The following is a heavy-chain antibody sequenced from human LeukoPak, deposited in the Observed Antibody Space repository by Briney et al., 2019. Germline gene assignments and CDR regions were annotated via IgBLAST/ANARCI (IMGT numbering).Heavy chain of an antibody. CDR2: IYYSGST. V-gene: IGHV4-59*01. CDR3: ARDSLNYDYVWGSYRTLDY. Sequence: SETLSLPCTVSGGSISSYYWSWIRQPPGKGLEWIGYIYYSGSTNYNPSLKSRVTISVDTSKNQFSLKLSSVTAADTAVYYCARDSLNYDYVWGSYRTLDYWGQGTLVTVSS. CDR1: GGSISSYY. D-gene: IGHD3-16*02. J-gene: IGHJ4*02.